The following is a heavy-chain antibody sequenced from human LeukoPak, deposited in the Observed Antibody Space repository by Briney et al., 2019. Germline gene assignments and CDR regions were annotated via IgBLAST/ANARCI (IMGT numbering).Heavy chain of an antibody. CDR1: GFTFSSYE. J-gene: IGHJ6*04. D-gene: IGHD3-10*02. CDR2: ISSSGSTI. CDR3: AELGITMIGGV. V-gene: IGHV3-48*03. Sequence: GGPLRLSCAASGFTFSSYEMNWVRQAPGKGLAWVSYISSSGSTIYYADSVKGRFTISRDNAKNSLYLQMNSLRAEDTAVYYCAELGITMIGGVWGKGTTVTISS.